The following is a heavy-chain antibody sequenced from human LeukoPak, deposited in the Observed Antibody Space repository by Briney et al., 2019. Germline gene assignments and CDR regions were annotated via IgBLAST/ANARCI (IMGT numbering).Heavy chain of an antibody. D-gene: IGHD3-10*01. CDR2: ISFDGSYK. CDR3: ARGKEGRYSYVDS. Sequence: GGSLRLSCAASGFTFSSFGVHWVRQAPGKGLEWVAVISFDGSYKSYAVSMKGRFTISRDNSKNTMYLQMNSLRAEDTAVYYCARGKEGRYSYVDSWGQGTLVTV. CDR1: GFTFSSFG. J-gene: IGHJ5*01. V-gene: IGHV3-30*03.